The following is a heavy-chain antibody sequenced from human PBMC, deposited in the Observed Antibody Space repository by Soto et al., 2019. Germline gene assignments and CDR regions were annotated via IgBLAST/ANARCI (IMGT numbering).Heavy chain of an antibody. J-gene: IGHJ3*02. CDR2: INAGNGKT. Sequence: ASVKVSCKASGYTFTSYAMHWVRQAPGQRLEWMGWINAGNGKTKYAQKFQGRVTMTEDTSTDTAYMELSSLRSEDTAVYYCATETVAGTADAFDIWGQGTMVTVSS. D-gene: IGHD6-19*01. CDR3: ATETVAGTADAFDI. V-gene: IGHV1-3*01. CDR1: GYTFTSYA.